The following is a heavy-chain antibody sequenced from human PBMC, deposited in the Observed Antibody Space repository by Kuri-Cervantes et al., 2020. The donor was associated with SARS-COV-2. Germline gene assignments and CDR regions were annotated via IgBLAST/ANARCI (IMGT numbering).Heavy chain of an antibody. J-gene: IGHJ4*02. CDR2: ISSSSSYI. Sequence: GESLKISCAASGFTFSSYEMNWVRQAPGKGLEWVSSISSSSSYIYYADSVKGRFTISRDNAKNSLYLQMNSLRAEDTAVYYCARDGWGSSIDYWGQGTLVTVSS. D-gene: IGHD6-13*01. CDR3: ARDGWGSSIDY. V-gene: IGHV3-21*01. CDR1: GFTFSSYE.